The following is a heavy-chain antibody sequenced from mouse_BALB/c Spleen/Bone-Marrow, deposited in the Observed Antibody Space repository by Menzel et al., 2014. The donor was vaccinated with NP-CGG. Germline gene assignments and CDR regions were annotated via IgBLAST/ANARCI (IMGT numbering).Heavy chain of an antibody. CDR1: GFNIKDTY. D-gene: IGHD1-1*01. V-gene: IGHV14-3*02. J-gene: IGHJ3*01. CDR2: IDPASGNT. Sequence: VQLQQPGAELVKPGASVKLSCTASGFNIKDTYMHWVKQWPEQGLEWIGRIDPASGNTKFDPKFQGKATIASDTSSNTAYLQLSSLTSEDTAVYYCAAYYYVSSYGFAYWGQGTLVTVSA. CDR3: AAYYYVSSYGFAY.